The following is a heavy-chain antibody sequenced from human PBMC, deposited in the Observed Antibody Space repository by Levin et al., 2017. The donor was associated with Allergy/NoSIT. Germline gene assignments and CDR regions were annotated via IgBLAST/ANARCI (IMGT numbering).Heavy chain of an antibody. Sequence: PGGSLRLSCAASGFTFSSYAMSWVRQAPGKGLEWVSAISGSGGSTYYADSVKGRFTISRDNSKNTLYLQMNSLRAEDTAVYYCAKEGRGDGALRYFDWLLDHSNYYYYGMDVWGQGTTVTVSS. CDR2: ISGSGGST. D-gene: IGHD3-9*01. CDR1: GFTFSSYA. CDR3: AKEGRGDGALRYFDWLLDHSNYYYYGMDV. V-gene: IGHV3-23*01. J-gene: IGHJ6*02.